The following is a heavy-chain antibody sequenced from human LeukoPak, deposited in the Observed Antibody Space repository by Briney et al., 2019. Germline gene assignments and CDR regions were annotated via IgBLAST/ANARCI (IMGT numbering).Heavy chain of an antibody. CDR2: ISAYNGNA. D-gene: IGHD3-10*01. CDR1: GYTFTSYG. V-gene: IGHV1-18*01. J-gene: IGHJ3*02. Sequence: ASVKVSCKASGYTFTSYGISWVRQAPGQGLEWMGWISAYNGNANYAQKLQGRVTMTTDTSTSTAYMELRSLRSDDTAVYYCASGPGYYGSGSNAFDIWGQGTMVTVSS. CDR3: ASGPGYYGSGSNAFDI.